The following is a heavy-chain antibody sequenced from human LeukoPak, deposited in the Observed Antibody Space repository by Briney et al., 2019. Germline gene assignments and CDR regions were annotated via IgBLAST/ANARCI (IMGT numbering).Heavy chain of an antibody. CDR3: ARGAGYNYPYYFDY. CDR1: GFTVSSNY. Sequence: GGSLRLSCVASGFTVSSNYMNWVRQAPGKGLEWVSVIYGGGNIYYADSVKGRFTISRDNSKNTLYLQMNSLRAEDTAVYYCARGAGYNYPYYFDYWGQGTLVTVSS. D-gene: IGHD5-24*01. J-gene: IGHJ4*02. V-gene: IGHV3-53*01. CDR2: IYGGGNI.